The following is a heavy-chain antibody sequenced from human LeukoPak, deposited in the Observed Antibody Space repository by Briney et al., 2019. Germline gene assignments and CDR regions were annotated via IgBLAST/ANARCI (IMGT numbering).Heavy chain of an antibody. CDR2: INNDVTAT. D-gene: IGHD1-1*01. J-gene: IGHJ4*02. V-gene: IGHV3-74*01. Sequence: GGSLRLSCAASGFTFNYFWMHCVRQAPGKGPVWDLGINNDVTATYYADSVKGRFTLSRDNAKNTVYLQMNGLRTEDMFVSFCATVNEYWGQGTLVTVSS. CDR1: GFTFNYFW. CDR3: ATVNEY.